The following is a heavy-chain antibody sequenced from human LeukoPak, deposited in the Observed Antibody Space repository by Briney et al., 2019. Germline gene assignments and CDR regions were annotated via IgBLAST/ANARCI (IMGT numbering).Heavy chain of an antibody. V-gene: IGHV4-34*01. CDR1: GGSFSGYY. CDR3: ARRAAAGPDY. CDR2: INHSGST. D-gene: IGHD6-13*01. J-gene: IGHJ4*02. Sequence: PSETLSLTCAVYGGSFSGYYWSWICQPPGKGLEWIGEINHSGSTNYNPSLKSRVTISVDTSKNQFSLKLSSVTAADTAVYYCARRAAAGPDYWGQGTLVTVSS.